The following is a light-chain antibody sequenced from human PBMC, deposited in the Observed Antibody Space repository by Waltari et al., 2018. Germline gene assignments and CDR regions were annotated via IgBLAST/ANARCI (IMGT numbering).Light chain of an antibody. J-gene: IGKJ4*01. CDR1: QTVRTTY. CDR2: DTS. V-gene: IGKV3-20*01. Sequence: CRASQTVRTTYLAWYQQKPGQAPTLLIYDTSSRATGIPDRFSGSGFWTDFSLTISILEPEDFAVYYCQQYDISPLTFGGGTKVETK. CDR3: QQYDISPLT.